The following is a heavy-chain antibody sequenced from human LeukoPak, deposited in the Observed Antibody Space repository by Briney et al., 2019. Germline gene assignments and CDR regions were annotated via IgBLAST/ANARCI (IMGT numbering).Heavy chain of an antibody. CDR2: IYYSGST. CDR1: GGSISSYY. V-gene: IGHV4-59*01. J-gene: IGHJ4*02. Sequence: PSETLSLTCTVSGGSISSYYWSWIRQPPGKGLEWIGYIYYSGSTNYNPSLKSRVTISVDTSKNQFSLKLSSVTAADTAVYYCARGGCSGGSCCSGADYWGQGTLVTVSS. D-gene: IGHD2-15*01. CDR3: ARGGCSGGSCCSGADY.